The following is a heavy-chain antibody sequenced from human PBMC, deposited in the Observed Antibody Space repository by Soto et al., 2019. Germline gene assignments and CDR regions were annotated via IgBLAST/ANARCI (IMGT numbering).Heavy chain of an antibody. CDR2: INAGNGNT. CDR3: ARDQGAAVAGYYYFDY. D-gene: IGHD6-19*01. Sequence: ASVKVSCKASGYTFTSYAMHWVRQAPGQRLEWMGWINAGNGNTKYSQKFQGRVTITRDTSASTAYMELSSLRSEDTAVYYCARDQGAAVAGYYYFDYWGQGTLVPVSS. J-gene: IGHJ4*02. CDR1: GYTFTSYA. V-gene: IGHV1-3*01.